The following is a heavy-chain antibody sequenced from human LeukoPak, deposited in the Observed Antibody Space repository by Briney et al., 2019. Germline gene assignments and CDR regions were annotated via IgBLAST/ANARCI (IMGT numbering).Heavy chain of an antibody. CDR3: ARIDEYYYYMDV. J-gene: IGHJ6*03. V-gene: IGHV1-69*05. Sequence: SVKVSCKASGGTFSSYAISWVRQAPGQGLEWMGGIIPIFGTANYAQKFQGRVTMTTDTSTSTAYMELRSLRSDDTAVYYCARIDEYYYYMDVWGKGTTVTVSS. D-gene: IGHD2-21*01. CDR1: GGTFSSYA. CDR2: IIPIFGTA.